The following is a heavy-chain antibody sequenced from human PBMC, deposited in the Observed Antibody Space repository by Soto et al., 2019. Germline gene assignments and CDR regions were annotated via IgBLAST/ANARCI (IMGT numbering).Heavy chain of an antibody. J-gene: IGHJ5*02. D-gene: IGHD3-9*01. CDR1: GGYMTNYY. V-gene: IGHV4-59*01. Sequence: PSETLSLTCTVSGGYMTNYYCSWIRQPPGKGLEWIAYLYYRGSPNYNPSLTGRVTISVDTSKNQFSLRLSSVTAADTAVYFCAGLPRHFDNYFDPWGQGTLVTVSS. CDR3: AGLPRHFDNYFDP. CDR2: LYYRGSP.